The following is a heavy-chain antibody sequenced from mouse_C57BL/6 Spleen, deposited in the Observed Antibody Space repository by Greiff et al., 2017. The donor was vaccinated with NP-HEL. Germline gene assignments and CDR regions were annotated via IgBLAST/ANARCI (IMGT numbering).Heavy chain of an antibody. CDR2: INPGSGGT. D-gene: IGHD2-2*01. Sequence: QVQLQQSGAELVRPGTSVKVSCKASGYAFTNYLIEWVKQRPGQGLEWIGVINPGSGGTNYNEKFKGKATLTADKSSSTAYMQLSSLTSEDSAVYFCARVVTTDYYAMDYWGQGTSVTVSS. J-gene: IGHJ4*01. V-gene: IGHV1-54*01. CDR1: GYAFTNYL. CDR3: ARVVTTDYYAMDY.